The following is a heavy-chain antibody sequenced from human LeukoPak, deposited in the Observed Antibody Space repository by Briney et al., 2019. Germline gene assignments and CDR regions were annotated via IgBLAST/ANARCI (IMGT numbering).Heavy chain of an antibody. CDR1: GFTLSSYA. CDR2: ISGNAGST. Sequence: GGSLRLSCAASGFTLSSYAMSWVRQAPGKGLEWVSLISGNAGSTYYADSVKGRFTISRDNSNNTLSLQMTSLTAGDSAIYYCAVKSRMDVWGQGTTVIVSS. J-gene: IGHJ6*02. CDR3: AVKSRMDV. V-gene: IGHV3-23*01.